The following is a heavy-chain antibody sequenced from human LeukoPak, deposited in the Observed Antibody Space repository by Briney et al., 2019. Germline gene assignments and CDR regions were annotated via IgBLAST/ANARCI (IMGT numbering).Heavy chain of an antibody. V-gene: IGHV3-9*03. J-gene: IGHJ4*02. Sequence: GGSLRLSCAASGFTFDDYAMHWVRQAPGKGLEWVSGISWNSGSIGYADSVKGRFTISRDNAKNSLYLQMNSLRAEDMAVYYCARGITGTYGTSFDYWGQGTLVTVSS. D-gene: IGHD1-7*01. CDR1: GFTFDDYA. CDR2: ISWNSGSI. CDR3: ARGITGTYGTSFDY.